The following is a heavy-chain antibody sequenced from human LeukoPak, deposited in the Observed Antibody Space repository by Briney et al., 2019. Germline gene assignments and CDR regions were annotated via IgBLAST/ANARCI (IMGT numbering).Heavy chain of an antibody. D-gene: IGHD5-18*01. CDR3: ARDHGGYSYGYFDY. CDR2: INPNSGGT. CDR1: GYTFTGYY. V-gene: IGHV1-2*02. J-gene: IGHJ4*02. Sequence: ASVKVSCKASGYTFTGYYMHWVRQAPGQGLEWMGWINPNSGGTNYAQKFQGRVTMTRDTSTSTVYMELSSLRSEDTAVYYCARDHGGYSYGYFDYWGQGTLVTVSS.